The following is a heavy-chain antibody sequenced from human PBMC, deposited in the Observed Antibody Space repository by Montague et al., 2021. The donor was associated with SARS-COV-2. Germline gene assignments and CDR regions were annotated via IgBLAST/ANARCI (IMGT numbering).Heavy chain of an antibody. J-gene: IGHJ6*02. CDR1: GFTFSSYG. D-gene: IGHD3-22*01. CDR3: AKDLFRWWVVVVSPNYYYGMDV. CDR2: ISYDGSNK. Sequence: SLRLSCAASGFTFSSYGMHWVRQAPGKGLEWVAVISYDGSNKYYADSVKGRFTISRDNSKNTLYLQMNSLRAEDTAVYYRAKDLFRWWVVVVSPNYYYGMDVWGQGTTVTVSS. V-gene: IGHV3-30*18.